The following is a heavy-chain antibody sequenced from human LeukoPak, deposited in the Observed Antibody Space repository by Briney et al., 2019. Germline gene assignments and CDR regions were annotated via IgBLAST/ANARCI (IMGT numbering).Heavy chain of an antibody. Sequence: PSETLSLTCAVSGYFISSGYYWGWIRQPPGKGLEWIGSIYHSGSTYYNPSLKSRVTISVDTSKNQFSLKLSSVTAADTAVYYCARHRGVEIATHPNDAFDIWGQGTMVTVSS. CDR1: GYFISSGYY. J-gene: IGHJ3*02. CDR3: ARHRGVEIATHPNDAFDI. V-gene: IGHV4-38-2*01. CDR2: IYHSGST. D-gene: IGHD2-21*01.